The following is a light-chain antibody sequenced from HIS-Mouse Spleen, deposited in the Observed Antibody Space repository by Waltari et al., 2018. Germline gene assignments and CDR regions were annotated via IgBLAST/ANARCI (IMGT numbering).Light chain of an antibody. CDR1: SSNIGSNY. CDR3: GAWDDSLSGVV. J-gene: IGLJ2*01. CDR2: RNK. Sequence: QSVLTQPPSASGTPGQRVTISCSGSSSNIGSNYVYWYQQLPGTAPKLLIYRNKSRPSRVPAGFTGCKSGTAASLAISGLRSEDEADYYCGAWDDSLSGVVFGGGTKLTVL. V-gene: IGLV1-47*01.